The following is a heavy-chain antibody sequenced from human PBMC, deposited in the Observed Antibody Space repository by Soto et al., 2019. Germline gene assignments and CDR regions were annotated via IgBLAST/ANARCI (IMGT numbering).Heavy chain of an antibody. CDR2: IVWNSGII. V-gene: IGHV3-9*01. Sequence: PGGSLRLSCVASGFTVDDYAMHWVRQAPGKGLEWVSRIVWNSGIINYADSVKGRFTVSRDNAKNSLYLQMNSLRTEDTALYYCAKDQSSGYDSHPIDYWGQGTLVTVSS. J-gene: IGHJ4*02. CDR3: AKDQSSGYDSHPIDY. D-gene: IGHD5-12*01. CDR1: GFTVDDYA.